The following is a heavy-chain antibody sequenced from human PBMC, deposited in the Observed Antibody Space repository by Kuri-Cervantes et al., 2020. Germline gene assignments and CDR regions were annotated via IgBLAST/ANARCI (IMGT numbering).Heavy chain of an antibody. Sequence: SQTLSLTCAVYGGSFSGYYWSWIRQPPGKGLEWIGEINHSGSTNYNPSLKSRVTISVDTSKNQFSLKLSSVTAADTAVYYCARRPTPTMVQRVGYYYMDVWGKGTTVTVSS. CDR2: INHSGST. D-gene: IGHD3-10*01. J-gene: IGHJ6*03. CDR1: GGSFSGYY. V-gene: IGHV4-34*01. CDR3: ARRPTPTMVQRVGYYYMDV.